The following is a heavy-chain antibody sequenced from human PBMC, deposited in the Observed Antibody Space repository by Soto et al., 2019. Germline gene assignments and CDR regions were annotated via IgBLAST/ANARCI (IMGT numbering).Heavy chain of an antibody. CDR3: ARSGYSSSWRYYYYYGMDV. D-gene: IGHD6-13*01. Sequence: SETLSLTCTVSGGSISSYYWSWIRQPPGKGLEWTGYIYYSGSTNYNPSLKSRVTISVDTSKNQFSLKLSSVTAADTAVYYCARSGYSSSWRYYYYYGMDVWGQGTTVTVSS. CDR1: GGSISSYY. J-gene: IGHJ6*02. V-gene: IGHV4-59*01. CDR2: IYYSGST.